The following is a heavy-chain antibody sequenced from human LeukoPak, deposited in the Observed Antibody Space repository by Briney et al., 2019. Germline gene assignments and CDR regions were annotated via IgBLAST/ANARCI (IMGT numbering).Heavy chain of an antibody. V-gene: IGHV3-74*01. D-gene: IGHD3-22*01. CDR3: ARDLGQYYDTSDNWFDP. CDR2: INSDGINT. Sequence: GGSLRLSCAASGFTFSNYWMHWVRQAPGKGLVWVSRINSDGINTSYVDSVKGRFTISRDNARNTLNLQMNSLRAEDTAVYYCARDLGQYYDTSDNWFDPWGQGTLVTVSS. J-gene: IGHJ5*02. CDR1: GFTFSNYW.